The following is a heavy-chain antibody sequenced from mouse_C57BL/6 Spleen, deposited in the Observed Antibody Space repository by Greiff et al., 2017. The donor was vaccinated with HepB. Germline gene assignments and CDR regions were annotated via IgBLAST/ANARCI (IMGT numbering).Heavy chain of an antibody. J-gene: IGHJ3*01. CDR2: IDPSDSYT. V-gene: IGHV1-69*01. CDR1: GYTFTSYW. Sequence: VQLQQSGAELVMPGASVKLSCKASGYTFTSYWMHWVKQRPGQGLEWIGEIDPSDSYTNYNQKFKGKSTLTVDKSSSTAYMQLSSLTSEDSAVYYCATIYYDDDGFAYWGQGTLVTVSA. D-gene: IGHD2-4*01. CDR3: ATIYYDDDGFAY.